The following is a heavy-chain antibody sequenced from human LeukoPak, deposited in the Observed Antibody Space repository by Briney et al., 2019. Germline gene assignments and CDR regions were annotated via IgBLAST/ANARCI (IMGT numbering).Heavy chain of an antibody. CDR2: IYPGDSDT. J-gene: IGHJ3*02. CDR3: PRHGNWNDNPYDAFDI. Sequence: GESLKISCKGSGYSFTSYWIGWVRQMPGKGLEWMGIIYPGDSDTRYSPSFQGQVTISADKSISTAYLQWSSLKASDTAMYYCPRHGNWNDNPYDAFDIWGQGTMVTVSS. V-gene: IGHV5-51*01. D-gene: IGHD1-20*01. CDR1: GYSFTSYW.